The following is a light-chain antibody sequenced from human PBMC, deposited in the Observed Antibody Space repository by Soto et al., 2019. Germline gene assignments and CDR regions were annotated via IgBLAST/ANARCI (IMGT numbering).Light chain of an antibody. J-gene: IGKJ2*01. CDR1: QSVSSAY. V-gene: IGKV3-20*01. Sequence: EIVLTQSPGTLSLSPGERATLSCRASQSVSSAYLAWYQQIPGQAPRLLIYGASSRATGIPDRFSGSGSGTYFPLTISGLEPEDFAVYYCQQSGSSFYTFGQGPKLEIK. CDR3: QQSGSSFYT. CDR2: GAS.